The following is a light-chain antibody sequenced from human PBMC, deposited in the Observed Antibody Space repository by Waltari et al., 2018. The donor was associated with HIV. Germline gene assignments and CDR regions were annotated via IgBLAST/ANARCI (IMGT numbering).Light chain of an antibody. CDR2: DAS. V-gene: IGKV3-20*01. J-gene: IGKJ2*01. CDR3: HKYGSFFT. Sequence: EIVLTQSPGTLSLSPGERATLSCTASQSVSSNYIAWYQQKPGQAPRLLIYDASSRATCIPDRFSGSGSGTDFTLAISRLEPEDFAVYYCHKYGSFFTFGQGTKLEIK. CDR1: QSVSSNY.